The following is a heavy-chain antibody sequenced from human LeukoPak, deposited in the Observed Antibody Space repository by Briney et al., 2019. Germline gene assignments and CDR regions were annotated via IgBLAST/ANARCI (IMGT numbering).Heavy chain of an antibody. CDR1: GFTVSSNY. CDR2: ISYDGSNQ. CDR3: ARIDILTGYAAVGDC. V-gene: IGHV3-30-3*01. D-gene: IGHD3-9*01. J-gene: IGHJ4*02. Sequence: GGSLRLSCAASGFTVSSNYMSWVRQAPGKGLEWVALISYDGSNQLYADSVRGRFTISRDNSKNTLQLQLNSLRVEDTAVYYCARIDILTGYAAVGDCWGQGALVTVSS.